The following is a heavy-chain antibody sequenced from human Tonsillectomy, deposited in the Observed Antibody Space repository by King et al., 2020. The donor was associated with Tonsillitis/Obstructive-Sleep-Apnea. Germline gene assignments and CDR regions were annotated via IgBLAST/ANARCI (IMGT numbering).Heavy chain of an antibody. CDR3: ASTSRCSSTSCFAFDI. V-gene: IGHV4-39*01. J-gene: IGHJ3*02. Sequence: LQLQESGPGLVKPSETLSLTCTVSGGSISSSSYYWGWIRQPPGKGLEWIGSIYYSGSTYYNPSLKRRVTISVDTSKNQFSLKLSSVTAADTAVYYCASTSRCSSTSCFAFDIWGQGTMVTVSS. D-gene: IGHD2-2*01. CDR1: GGSISSSSYY. CDR2: IYYSGST.